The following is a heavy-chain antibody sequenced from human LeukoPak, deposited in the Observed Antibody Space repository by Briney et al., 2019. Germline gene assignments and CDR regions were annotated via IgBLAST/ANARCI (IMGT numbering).Heavy chain of an antibody. V-gene: IGHV4-4*07. J-gene: IGHJ2*01. D-gene: IGHD3-3*01. CDR1: GGSISSYY. CDR3: ARGYDFWSGPYWYFDL. CDR2: IYTSGST. Sequence: KTSETLSLTCTASGGSISSYYWSWIRQPAGKGPEWIGRIYTSGSTNYNPSLKSRVTISVDKPKNQFSLKLSSVTAADTAVYYCARGYDFWSGPYWYFDLWGRGTLVTVSS.